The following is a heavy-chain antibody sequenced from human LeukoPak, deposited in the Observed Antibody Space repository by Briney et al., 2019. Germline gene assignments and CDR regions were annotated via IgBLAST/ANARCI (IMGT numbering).Heavy chain of an antibody. CDR3: ARVRVRRSSWHLDY. D-gene: IGHD6-13*01. J-gene: IGHJ4*02. CDR1: GFTFSSYS. Sequence: PGGSLRLSCAASGFTFSSYSMNWVRQAPGKGLEWVSSISSSSSYIYYADSVKGRFTISRDNAKNSLYLQMNSLGAEDTAVYYCARVRVRRSSWHLDYWGQGTLVTVSS. V-gene: IGHV3-21*01. CDR2: ISSSSSYI.